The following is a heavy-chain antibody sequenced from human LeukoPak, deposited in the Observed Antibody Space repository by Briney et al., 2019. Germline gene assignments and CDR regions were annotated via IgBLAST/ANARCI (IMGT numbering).Heavy chain of an antibody. CDR2: IKQDGSEK. J-gene: IGHJ4*03. CDR3: ARSDY. CDR1: GFTFSRYW. V-gene: IGHV3-7*01. Sequence: GGSLRLSCAASGFTFSRYWMSWVRQAPGKGLEWVANIKQDGSEKYYVDSVKGRFTISRDNAKNSLYLQMNSLRAEDTAVYYCARSDYWGQGTTVTVSS.